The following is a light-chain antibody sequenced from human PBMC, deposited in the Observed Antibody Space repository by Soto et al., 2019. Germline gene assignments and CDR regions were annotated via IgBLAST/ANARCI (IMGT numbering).Light chain of an antibody. V-gene: IGLV2-14*01. CDR3: SSYTSSSTYV. Sequence: LTQPASVSGSPGQSITISCTGTSSDVGTYNYVSWYQLHPGKAPKLMVYEVSNRPSGVSNRFSGSKSGNTASLTISGLQAEDEADYHCSSYTSSSTYVFGTGTKVT. CDR2: EVS. J-gene: IGLJ1*01. CDR1: SSDVGTYNY.